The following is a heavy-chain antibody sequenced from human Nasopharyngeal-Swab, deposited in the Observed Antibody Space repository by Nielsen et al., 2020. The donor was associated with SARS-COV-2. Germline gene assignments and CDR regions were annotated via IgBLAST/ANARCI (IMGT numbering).Heavy chain of an antibody. J-gene: IGHJ5*02. V-gene: IGHV3-23*01. CDR3: AKSSSLYYDFWRGYGGWFDP. Sequence: GESLKISCAASGFTFSSYAMSWVLQAPGKGLEWVSAISGSGGSTYYADSVKGRFTISRDNSKNTLYLQMNSLRAEDTAVYYCAKSSSLYYDFWRGYGGWFDPWGQGTLVTVSS. CDR2: ISGSGGST. CDR1: GFTFSSYA. D-gene: IGHD3-3*01.